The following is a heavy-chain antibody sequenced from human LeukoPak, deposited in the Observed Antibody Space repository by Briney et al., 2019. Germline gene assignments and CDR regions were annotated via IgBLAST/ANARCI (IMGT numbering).Heavy chain of an antibody. CDR1: GFTFSSYG. J-gene: IGHJ4*02. CDR2: IWYDGSNK. V-gene: IGHV3-33*01. Sequence: GRSLRLSCAASGFTFSSYGMHWVRQAPGKGLEWVAVIWYDGSNKYYADSVKSRFTISRDNSKNTLYLQMNSLRAEDTAVYYCARDSSSVVVVSPPDYWGQGTLVSVSS. CDR3: ARDSSSVVVVSPPDY. D-gene: IGHD2-15*01.